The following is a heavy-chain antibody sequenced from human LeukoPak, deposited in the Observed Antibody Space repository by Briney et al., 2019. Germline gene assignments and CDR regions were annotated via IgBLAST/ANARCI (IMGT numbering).Heavy chain of an antibody. CDR3: ARDRGSYPYYFDD. CDR2: IDNDGGST. V-gene: IGHV3-74*01. Sequence: GGSLRLSCAASGFTFHSYWMHWVRQAPGKGLVWVSRIDNDGGSTTYADSVKGRFTISRDNAKNTLYLQMNSVRAEDTAVYYCARDRGSYPYYFDDWGQGTLVTVSS. J-gene: IGHJ4*02. D-gene: IGHD1-26*01. CDR1: GFTFHSYW.